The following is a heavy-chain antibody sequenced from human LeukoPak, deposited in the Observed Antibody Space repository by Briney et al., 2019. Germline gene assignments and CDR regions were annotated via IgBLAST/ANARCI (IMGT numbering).Heavy chain of an antibody. CDR2: INHSGST. J-gene: IGHJ4*02. CDR1: GGSISPYY. V-gene: IGHV4-34*04. CDR3: ARRRLQVFRRNTAMAKKQYYFDY. Sequence: PSETLSLTCTVSGGSISPYYWSWIRQPPGKGLEWIGEINHSGSTNNNPSPRGGATVSVDTSKNQFSLKLTSVPAADAAVYYCARRRLQVFRRNTAMAKKQYYFDYWGQGTLVTVSS. D-gene: IGHD5-18*01.